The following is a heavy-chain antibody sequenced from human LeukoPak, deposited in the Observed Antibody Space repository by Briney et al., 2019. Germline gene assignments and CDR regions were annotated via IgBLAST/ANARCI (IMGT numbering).Heavy chain of an antibody. CDR2: NYSTGTT. D-gene: IGHD3-10*01. J-gene: IGHJ4*02. CDR1: GTFVSGFY. V-gene: IGHV4-4*09. CDR3: GGLWRGTIDY. Sequence: PSDTLSLTCTVSGTFVSGFYWTWIRQPPGKGLECIGFNYSTGTTSYNSSHQSRVTISVDTSKNQFSLKLKSVIAACTAIYYSGGLWRGTIDYWGQGTLVAVSS.